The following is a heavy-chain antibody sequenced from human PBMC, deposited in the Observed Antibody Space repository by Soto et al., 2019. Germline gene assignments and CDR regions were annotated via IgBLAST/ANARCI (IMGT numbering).Heavy chain of an antibody. J-gene: IGHJ4*02. D-gene: IGHD1-7*01. V-gene: IGHV3-23*01. CDR1: GFTFNNYA. CDR3: ARIYWGISGTTYDYFDL. Sequence: EVQLLESGGGWIQPGGSLRLSCEASGFTFNNYAMAWVRQAPGKGLEWVSAVNDDAGATYHADSVKGRFAISRDNSKNALYLQMNRLRADDTAVYYCARIYWGISGTTYDYFDLWGQGTLVTVST. CDR2: VNDDAGAT.